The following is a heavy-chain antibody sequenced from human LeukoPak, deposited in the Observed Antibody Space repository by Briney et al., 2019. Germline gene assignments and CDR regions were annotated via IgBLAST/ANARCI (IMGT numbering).Heavy chain of an antibody. J-gene: IGHJ4*02. CDR2: IYPSDSDT. Sequence: PGESLKISCKGSGYSFTSNWIGWVRPMPGKGLEWMGIIYPSDSDTRYSPSFQGQVTISADKSISTVYLQWSSLMASDTAMYYCARQPSYGSGKHFDYWGQGTLVTVSS. CDR1: GYSFTSNW. CDR3: ARQPSYGSGKHFDY. D-gene: IGHD3-10*01. V-gene: IGHV5-51*01.